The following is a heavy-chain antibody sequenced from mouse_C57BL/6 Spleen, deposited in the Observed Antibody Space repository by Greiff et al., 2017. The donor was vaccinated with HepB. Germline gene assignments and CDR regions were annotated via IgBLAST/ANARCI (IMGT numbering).Heavy chain of an antibody. CDR2: INPNNGGT. J-gene: IGHJ2*01. CDR1: GYTFTDYY. Sequence: VQLQQSGPELVKPGASVKISCKASGYTFTDYYMNWVKQSHGKSLEWIGDINPNNGGTSYNQKFKGKATLTVDKSSSTAYMELRSLTSEDSAVYYCARWAIYDGYLDYWGQGTTLTVSS. V-gene: IGHV1-26*01. CDR3: ARWAIYDGYLDY. D-gene: IGHD2-3*01.